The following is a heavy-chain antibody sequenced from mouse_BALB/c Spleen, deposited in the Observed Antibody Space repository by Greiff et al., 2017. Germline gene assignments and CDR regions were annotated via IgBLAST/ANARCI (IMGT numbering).Heavy chain of an antibody. Sequence: DVKLVESGGGLVQPGGSRKLSCAASGFTFSSFGMHWVRQAPEKGLEWVAYISSGSSTIYYADTVKGRFTISRDNPKNTLFLQMTSLRSEDTAMYYCARELRSYAMDYWGQGTSVTVSS. J-gene: IGHJ4*01. D-gene: IGHD1-1*01. CDR2: ISSGSSTI. V-gene: IGHV5-17*02. CDR1: GFTFSSFG. CDR3: ARELRSYAMDY.